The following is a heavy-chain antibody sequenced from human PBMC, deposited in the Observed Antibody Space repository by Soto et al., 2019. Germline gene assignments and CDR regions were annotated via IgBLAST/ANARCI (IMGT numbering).Heavy chain of an antibody. D-gene: IGHD3-22*01. V-gene: IGHV3-9*01. CDR1: GFRFDDYA. CDR3: AKDMVLDSSGPFDY. J-gene: IGHJ4*02. CDR2: ISWNSGSI. Sequence: VQLVESGGDLIQPGRSLRLSCATSGFRFDDYAMHWVRQAPGKGLEWVSGISWNSGSIDYVDSVKGRFIISRDNAKNSLYLQMNSLRVEDTALYYCAKDMVLDSSGPFDYWGQGTLVTVSS.